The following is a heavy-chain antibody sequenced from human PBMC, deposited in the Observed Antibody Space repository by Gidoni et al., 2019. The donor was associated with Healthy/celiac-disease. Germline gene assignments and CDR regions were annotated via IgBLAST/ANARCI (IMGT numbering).Heavy chain of an antibody. CDR3: AREGAAGGFDY. D-gene: IGHD6-13*01. V-gene: IGHV3-21*01. CDR1: GFTFSSYS. Sequence: EVQLVASGGGLVKPGGSLRPSCAPSGFTFSSYSMNWVRQAPGKGLEWVSSISSSSSYIYYADSVKGRFTISRDNAKNSLYLQMNSLRAEDTAVYYCAREGAAGGFDYWGQGTLVTVSS. J-gene: IGHJ4*02. CDR2: ISSSSSYI.